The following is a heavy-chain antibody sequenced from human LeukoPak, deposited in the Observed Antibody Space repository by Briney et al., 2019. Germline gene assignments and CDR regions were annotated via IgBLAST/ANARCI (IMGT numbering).Heavy chain of an antibody. V-gene: IGHV3-72*01. CDR2: IKNKANSYGT. CDR3: TRVRLGAATRYFDY. J-gene: IGHJ4*02. CDR1: GFSFSDHY. D-gene: IGHD1-26*01. Sequence: PGGSLRLSCAASGFSFSDHYVDWVRLAPGKGLEWVGRIKNKANSYGTDYAASVKGRFTLSRDDSKDSLYLQMNSLRSEDTALYYCTRVRLGAATRYFDYWGQGTLVTVSS.